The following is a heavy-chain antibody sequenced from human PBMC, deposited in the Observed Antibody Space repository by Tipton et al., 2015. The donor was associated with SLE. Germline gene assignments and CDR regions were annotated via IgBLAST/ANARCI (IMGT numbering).Heavy chain of an antibody. V-gene: IGHV3-33*01. Sequence: SGFTFSSYGMHWVRQAPGKGLEWVAVIWYDGSNKYYADSVEGRFTISRDNSKNTLFLQMNSLRAEDTAVYYCARDSNLPRALDYWGQGSLVIVSS. J-gene: IGHJ4*02. CDR2: IWYDGSNK. CDR1: GFTFSSYG. CDR3: ARDSNLPRALDY. D-gene: IGHD4-11*01.